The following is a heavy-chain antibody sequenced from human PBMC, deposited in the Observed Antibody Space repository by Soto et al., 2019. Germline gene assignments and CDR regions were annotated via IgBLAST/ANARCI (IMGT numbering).Heavy chain of an antibody. CDR1: GFTFSTYA. CDR3: AKSYPQSGRWYEGD. J-gene: IGHJ4*02. CDR2: IGGSGGTT. V-gene: IGHV3-23*01. Sequence: EVQLLESGGGLVQPGGSLRLSCAASGFTFSTYAMSWVRQAPEKGLESVSAIGGSGGTTNYADSVKGRFTITRDNSKNTLFLKMNSLRAEDTAVYYCAKSYPQSGRWYEGDWGQGTLFTVSS. D-gene: IGHD2-15*01.